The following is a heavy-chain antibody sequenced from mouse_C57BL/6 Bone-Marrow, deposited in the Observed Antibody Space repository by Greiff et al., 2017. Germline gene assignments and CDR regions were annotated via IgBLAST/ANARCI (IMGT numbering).Heavy chain of an antibody. J-gene: IGHJ4*01. V-gene: IGHV1-81*01. D-gene: IGHD2-1*01. CDR1: GYTFTSYG. CDR3: ARVGNYNYYAMDY. Sequence: VKLVESGAELARPGASVKLSCKASGYTFTSYGISWVKQRTGQGLEWIGEIYPRSGNTYYNEKFKGKATLTADKSSSTAYMELRSLTSEDSAVYFCARVGNYNYYAMDYWGQGTSVTVSS. CDR2: IYPRSGNT.